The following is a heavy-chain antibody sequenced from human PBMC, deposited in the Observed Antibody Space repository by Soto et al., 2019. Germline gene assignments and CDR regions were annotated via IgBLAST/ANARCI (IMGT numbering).Heavy chain of an antibody. J-gene: IGHJ4*02. CDR3: ARDNEQWLALDY. CDR2: IWYDGSNK. CDR1: GFTFSSYG. V-gene: IGHV3-33*01. Sequence: GGSLRLSCAASGFTFSSYGMHWVRQAPGKGLEWVAVIWYDGSNKYYADSVKGRFTISRDNSKNTLYLQMNSLRAEDTAVYYCARDNEQWLALDYWGQGTLVTVSS. D-gene: IGHD6-19*01.